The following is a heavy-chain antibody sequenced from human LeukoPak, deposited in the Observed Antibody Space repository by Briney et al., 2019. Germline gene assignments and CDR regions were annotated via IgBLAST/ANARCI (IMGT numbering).Heavy chain of an antibody. CDR3: TRYGSGSYSALFDY. CDR2: TYTSGST. CDR1: GGSISSYY. V-gene: IGHV4-4*07. J-gene: IGHJ4*02. D-gene: IGHD3-10*01. Sequence: SSETLSLTCTVSGGSISSYYWSWIRQPAGKGLEWIGRTYTSGSTNYNPSLKSRVTMSVDTSKNQFSLKLSSVTAADTAVYYCTRYGSGSYSALFDYWGQGTLVTVSS.